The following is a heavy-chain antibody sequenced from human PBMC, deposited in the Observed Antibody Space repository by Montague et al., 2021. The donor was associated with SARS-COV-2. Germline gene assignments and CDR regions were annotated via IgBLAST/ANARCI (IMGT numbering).Heavy chain of an antibody. CDR3: ARAIQTIPLVVVIAIPRPFCSFDY. J-gene: IGHJ4*02. CDR2: INHGGTT. Sequence: SETLSLTCAVQGGSFRGYFWSWIRQPPGKGPEWIGEINHGGTTNYNPSLKSRVIISVDTSKNQFSLKLRSVTAADTAVYYCARAIQTIPLVVVIAIPRPFCSFDYWGQGTLVTVSS. CDR1: GGSFRGYF. V-gene: IGHV4-34*01. D-gene: IGHD2-21*01.